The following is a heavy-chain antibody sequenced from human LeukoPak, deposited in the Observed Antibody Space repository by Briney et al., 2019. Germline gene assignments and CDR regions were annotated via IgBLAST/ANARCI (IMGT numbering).Heavy chain of an antibody. CDR3: ARYPTAFDI. J-gene: IGHJ3*02. CDR1: GGSISSYY. V-gene: IGHV4-59*01. CDR2: IYYSGST. Sequence: KPSETLSLTCTVSGGSISSYYWSWIRQPPGKGPEWIGYIYYSGSTNYNPSLKSRVTISVDTSKNQFSLKLSSVTAADTAVYYCARYPTAFDIWGQGTMVTVSS.